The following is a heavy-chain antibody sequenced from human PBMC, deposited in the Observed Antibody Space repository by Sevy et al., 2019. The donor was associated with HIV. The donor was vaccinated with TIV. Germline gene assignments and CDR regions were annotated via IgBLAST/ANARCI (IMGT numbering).Heavy chain of an antibody. J-gene: IGHJ5*02. D-gene: IGHD3-3*01. CDR1: GYTFTGYY. CDR2: INPNSGGT. CDR3: ARVAKYYDYWSGENWFDP. Sequence: ASVKVSCKASGYTFTGYYMHWVRQAPGQGLEWMGWINPNSGGTKYAQKFHGRVTMTRDTSISTASMELSSLGSDDTAVYYCARVAKYYDYWSGENWFDPWGQGTLVTVSS. V-gene: IGHV1-2*02.